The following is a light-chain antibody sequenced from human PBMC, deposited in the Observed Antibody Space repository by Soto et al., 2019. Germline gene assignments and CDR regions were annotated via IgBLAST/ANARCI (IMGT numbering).Light chain of an antibody. CDR1: QSVSSN. Sequence: EIVMTQSPATLSVSPCEIATLSCRAGQSVSSNLAWYQQKPGQAPRLLIYGASTRATGIPARFSGSGSGTEFTRTISSLQSEDFAVYYCQQYNNWPLTFGGGTKVDIK. CDR3: QQYNNWPLT. J-gene: IGKJ4*01. V-gene: IGKV3-15*01. CDR2: GAS.